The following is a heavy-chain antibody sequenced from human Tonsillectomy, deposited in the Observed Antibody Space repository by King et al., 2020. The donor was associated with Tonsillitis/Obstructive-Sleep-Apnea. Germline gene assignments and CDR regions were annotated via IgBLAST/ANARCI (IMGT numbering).Heavy chain of an antibody. J-gene: IGHJ4*02. CDR3: AKDTGPIAVAGEFDY. CDR2: ISYDGTNA. V-gene: IGHV3-30*18. Sequence: VQLVESGGGVVQPGRSLRLSCAASGFTFSNYGMHWVRQATGKGLEWVAVISYDGTNAYFGDSVKGRFTISRDNSKNTLSLQMNRLRTEDTAVYYCAKDTGPIAVAGEFDYWGQGTLVTVSS. CDR1: GFTFSNYG. D-gene: IGHD6-19*01.